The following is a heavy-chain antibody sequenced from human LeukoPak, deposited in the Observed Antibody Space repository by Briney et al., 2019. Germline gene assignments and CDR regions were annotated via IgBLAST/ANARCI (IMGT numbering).Heavy chain of an antibody. V-gene: IGHV4-39*01. Sequence: SETLSLTCIVSGGSISSSSYYWGWIRQPPGKGLEWIGSIYYSGSTYYNPSLKSRVTISVDTSKNQFSLKLSSVTAADTAVYYCARQTTVTVFYSWFDPWGQGTLVTVSS. CDR3: ARQTTVTVFYSWFDP. CDR1: GGSISSSSYY. CDR2: IYYSGST. J-gene: IGHJ5*02. D-gene: IGHD4-17*01.